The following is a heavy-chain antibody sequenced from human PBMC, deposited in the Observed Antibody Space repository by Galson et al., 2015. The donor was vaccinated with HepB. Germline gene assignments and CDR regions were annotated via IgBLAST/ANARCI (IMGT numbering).Heavy chain of an antibody. Sequence: QSGAEVKKPGESLKISCKGSGYSFTSYWIGWVRQMPGKGLEWMGIIHPGDSDTRYSPSFQGQVTISADKSISTAYLQWSSLKASDTAMYYCARSDGYNYLRRGYYFDYWGQGTLVTVSS. CDR3: ARSDGYNYLRRGYYFDY. D-gene: IGHD5-24*01. J-gene: IGHJ4*02. CDR2: IHPGDSDT. CDR1: GYSFTSYW. V-gene: IGHV5-51*01.